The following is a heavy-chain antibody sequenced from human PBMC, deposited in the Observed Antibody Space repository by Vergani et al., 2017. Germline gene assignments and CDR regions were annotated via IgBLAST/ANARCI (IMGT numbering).Heavy chain of an antibody. CDR1: GFTFSNYG. V-gene: IGHV3-21*01. CDR2: ISSSSSYI. D-gene: IGHD6-6*01. J-gene: IGHJ4*02. CDR3: ARGLSSSSEYYFDY. Sequence: VQLVESGGGVVQPGGSLRLSCGASGFTFSNYGMHWVRQAPGKGLEWVSSISSSSSYISYADSVKGRFTISRDNAKNSLYLQMNSLRAEDTAVYYCARGLSSSSEYYFDYWGQGTLVTVSS.